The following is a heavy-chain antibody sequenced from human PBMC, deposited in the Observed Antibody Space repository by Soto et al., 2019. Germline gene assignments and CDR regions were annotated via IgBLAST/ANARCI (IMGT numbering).Heavy chain of an antibody. CDR3: ATPHLRGRHYDFRSPPTASLYHYGLGV. J-gene: IGHJ6*02. V-gene: IGHV1-69*01. D-gene: IGHD3-3*01. Sequence: QVQLAQSGAEVKKPGSSVRVSCQTSRGTFNTSPISWMRQAPGQGLEWLGDILPVFGMVNYAQQFQARLNVTADESTTSVCMEVSRLTPEDTAVYFCATPHLRGRHYDFRSPPTASLYHYGLGVWGQGTTVIVSS. CDR1: RGTFNTSP. CDR2: ILPVFGMV.